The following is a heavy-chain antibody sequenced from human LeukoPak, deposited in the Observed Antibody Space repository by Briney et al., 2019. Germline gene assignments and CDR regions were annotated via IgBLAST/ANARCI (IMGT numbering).Heavy chain of an antibody. CDR3: ATREYSYGFSLENYFDY. V-gene: IGHV5-51*01. CDR2: IYPGDSDT. Sequence: GESLKISCKGSGYSFTSYWIGWVRQMPGKGLEWMGIIYPGDSDTRYSPSFQGQVTISADKSISIAYLQWSSLKASDTAMYYCATREYSYGFSLENYFDYWGQGTLVTVSS. D-gene: IGHD5-18*01. J-gene: IGHJ4*02. CDR1: GYSFTSYW.